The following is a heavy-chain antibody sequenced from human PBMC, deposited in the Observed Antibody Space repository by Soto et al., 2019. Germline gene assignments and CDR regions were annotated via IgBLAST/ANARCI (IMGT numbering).Heavy chain of an antibody. CDR1: GGSISSSSYY. CDR2: IYYSGST. J-gene: IGHJ6*02. V-gene: IGHV4-39*01. CDR3: AGGELGGGMDV. Sequence: QLQLQESGPGLVKPSETLSLTCTVSGGSISSSSYYWGWIRQPPGKGLEWIGSIYYSGSTYYNPSPKGRATISVNTSKTRFSLRLSSVTAAATAVYSGAGGELGGGMDVWGQGTTVTVSS. D-gene: IGHD1-26*01.